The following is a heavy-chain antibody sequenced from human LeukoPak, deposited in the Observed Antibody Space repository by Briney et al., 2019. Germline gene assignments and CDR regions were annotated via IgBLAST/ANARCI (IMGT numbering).Heavy chain of an antibody. CDR1: GFTFTRYR. V-gene: IGHV3-21*01. J-gene: IGHJ3*01. CDR3: TRDLDLYNDAFDV. Sequence: PGGSLRLSCTASGFTFTRYRMNWVRQAPGKGLEWLSSIRSSSNEIYYADSVKGRFTISRDNAKNSVYLQISSLRAEDTAVYYCTRDLDLYNDAFDVWGQGTRVIVSS. D-gene: IGHD1-14*01. CDR2: IRSSSNEI.